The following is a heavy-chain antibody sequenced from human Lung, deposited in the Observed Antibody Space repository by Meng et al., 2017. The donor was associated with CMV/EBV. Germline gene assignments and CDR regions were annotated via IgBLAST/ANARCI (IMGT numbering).Heavy chain of an antibody. D-gene: IGHD3-9*01. CDR1: GGSIMSAGYY. V-gene: IGHV4-31*03. CDR2: IYYSGST. Sequence: SXTXSLXCTASGGSIMSAGYYWSWIRQHPVKGLEWIGYIYYSGSTDYNPSLKSRITISIDTSKNHFSLGLSSVTAADTAVYYCARGLYSDISMNFDSWGQGTLVTVSS. J-gene: IGHJ4*02. CDR3: ARGLYSDISMNFDS.